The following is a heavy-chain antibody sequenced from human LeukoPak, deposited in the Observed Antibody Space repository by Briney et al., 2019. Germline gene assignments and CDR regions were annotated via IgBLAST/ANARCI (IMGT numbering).Heavy chain of an antibody. Sequence: SETLSLTCTVSGGSISSGGYYWSWIRQHPGKGLEWIGYIYYSGSTYYNPPLKSRVTISVDTSKNQFSLKLSSVTAADTAVYYCARDRGPGVLDYWGQGTLVTVSS. CDR2: IYYSGST. CDR1: GGSISSGGYY. D-gene: IGHD3-10*01. CDR3: ARDRGPGVLDY. V-gene: IGHV4-31*03. J-gene: IGHJ4*02.